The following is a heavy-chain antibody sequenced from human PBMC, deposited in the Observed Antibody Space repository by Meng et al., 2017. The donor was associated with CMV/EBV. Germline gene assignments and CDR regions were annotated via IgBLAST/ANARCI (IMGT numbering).Heavy chain of an antibody. V-gene: IGHV3-23*03. CDR1: GFTFSSYA. J-gene: IGHJ4*02. Sequence: GGSLRLSCAASGFTFSSYAMSWVRQAPGKGLEWVSVIYSGGSSTYYADSVKGRFTISRDNSKNTLYLQKNSLRAEDTAVYYCAKIRYYDFWSGYYFDYWGQGTLVTVSS. CDR3: AKIRYYDFWSGYYFDY. D-gene: IGHD3-3*01. CDR2: IYSGGSST.